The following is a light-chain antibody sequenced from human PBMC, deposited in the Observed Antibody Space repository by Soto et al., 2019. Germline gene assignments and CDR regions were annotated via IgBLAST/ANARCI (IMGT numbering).Light chain of an antibody. J-gene: IGKJ2*01. V-gene: IGKV3-20*01. CDR2: AAS. CDR1: RTVTSTY. CDR3: QQYYSSPYT. Sequence: EIVLTQSPGTLSLSPGERATLSCRTSRTVTSTYLAWYQLKPGQAPRLLIYAASSRAPGIPDRFSGSGSGTDFLLTISRLEPEDFAVYYCQQYYSSPYTFGQGTELEI.